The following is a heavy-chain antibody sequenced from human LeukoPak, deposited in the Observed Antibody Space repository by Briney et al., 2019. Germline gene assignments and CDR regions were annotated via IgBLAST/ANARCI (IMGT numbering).Heavy chain of an antibody. D-gene: IGHD1-26*01. Sequence: GWSLRLSCVGCGCTFSSYSIHWVRQAPGKGLEWVAVISNDGNKKHYADSVKGRFTISRDISNNTLYLKMTSLTSEDSAVYSCAKESLGRGSSYGSYFDCWGQGTLVTVSS. J-gene: IGHJ4*02. CDR2: ISNDGNKK. V-gene: IGHV3-30*18. CDR1: GCTFSSYS. CDR3: AKESLGRGSSYGSYFDC.